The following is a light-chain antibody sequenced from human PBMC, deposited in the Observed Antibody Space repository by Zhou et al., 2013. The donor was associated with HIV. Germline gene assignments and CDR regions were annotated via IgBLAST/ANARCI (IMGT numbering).Light chain of an antibody. CDR2: SAS. CDR3: QQYDGIPWT. J-gene: IGKJ1*01. V-gene: IGKV1-NL1*01. Sequence: DIQLTQSPSSLSASVGDRVTITCRASQGISSYLAWYQQKPGKAPKLLLFSASSLESGVPSRFSGSGSGTDYTLTISSLQSEDFATYYCQQYDGIPWTFGQGTMVEIK. CDR1: QGISSY.